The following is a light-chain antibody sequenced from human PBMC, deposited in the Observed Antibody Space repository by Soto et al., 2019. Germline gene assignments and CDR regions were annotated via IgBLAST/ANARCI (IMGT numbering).Light chain of an antibody. V-gene: IGKV1-5*03. J-gene: IGKJ4*01. CDR3: LQYNYYPLT. CDR1: QSISYW. CDR2: KAS. Sequence: DIQMTQSPSTLSASVGDRVTITCLASQSISYWLAWYQQRPGKAPRLLIYKASSLQSGVPSRFSGSGSGTEFTLTISSLQPDDFATYFCLQYNYYPLTFGGGTKVDIK.